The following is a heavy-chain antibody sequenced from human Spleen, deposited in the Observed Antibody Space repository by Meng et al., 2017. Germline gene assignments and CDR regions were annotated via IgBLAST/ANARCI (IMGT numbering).Heavy chain of an antibody. CDR3: VGAPSGSSGVWRSPFDY. J-gene: IGHJ4*02. D-gene: IGHD3-10*01. CDR2: INHSGST. CDR1: GGSFSGYY. Sequence: SETLSLTCAVYGGSFSGYYWSWIRQPPGKGLEWIGEINHSGSTNYNPSLKSRVTISVDTSKNQFSLKLSSVTAADTAEYYCVGAPSGSSGVWRSPFDYWGQGTLVTVSS. V-gene: IGHV4-34*01.